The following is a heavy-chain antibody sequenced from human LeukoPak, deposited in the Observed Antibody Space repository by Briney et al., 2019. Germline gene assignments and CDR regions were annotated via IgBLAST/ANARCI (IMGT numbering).Heavy chain of an antibody. V-gene: IGHV3-30*02. CDR3: AKDGYIAAAGGGWFDY. J-gene: IGHJ4*02. D-gene: IGHD6-13*01. CDR2: IRYDGSNK. CDR1: GFTFSSYG. Sequence: GGSLRLSCAASGFTFSSYGMHWVRQAPGKGLEWVAFIRYDGSNKYYADSVKGRFTISRDNSKNTLYLQMNSLRAEDTAVYYCAKDGYIAAAGGGWFDYWGQGTLVTVSS.